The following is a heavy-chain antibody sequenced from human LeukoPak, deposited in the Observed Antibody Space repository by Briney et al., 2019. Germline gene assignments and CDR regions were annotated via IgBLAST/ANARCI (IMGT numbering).Heavy chain of an antibody. Sequence: GGSLRLSCAASGFTFSSYEMNWVRQAPGKGLEWVSYITTSGRTIYYADSVKGRFTISRDNAKNSLYLRMNSLRAEDTAVYYCARGEDYGTNSFDYWGQGTLVTVSS. CDR3: ARGEDYGTNSFDY. CDR1: GFTFSSYE. CDR2: ITTSGRTI. D-gene: IGHD4-17*01. J-gene: IGHJ4*02. V-gene: IGHV3-48*03.